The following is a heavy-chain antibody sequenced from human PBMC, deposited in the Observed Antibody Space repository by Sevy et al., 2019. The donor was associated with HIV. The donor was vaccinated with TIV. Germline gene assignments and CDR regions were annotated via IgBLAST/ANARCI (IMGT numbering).Heavy chain of an antibody. CDR1: GGSISSYY. CDR3: ARDRSRSLWDFFDY. J-gene: IGHJ4*02. D-gene: IGHD1-26*01. CDR2: IYTSGST. Sequence: QSQTLALTCTVSGGSISSYYWSWIRQPAGKGLEWIGRIYTSGSTNYNPSLKSRVTMSVDTSKNQFSLKLSSVTAADTAVYYCARDRSRSLWDFFDYWGQGTLVTVSS. V-gene: IGHV4-4*07.